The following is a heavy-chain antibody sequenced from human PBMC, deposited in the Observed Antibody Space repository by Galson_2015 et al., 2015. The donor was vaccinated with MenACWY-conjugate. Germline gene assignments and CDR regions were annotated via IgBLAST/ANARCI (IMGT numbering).Heavy chain of an antibody. V-gene: IGHV3-7*03. CDR3: ARSSSSWYLHFAY. CDR1: GFTFSSYW. CDR2: IKQDGSEK. D-gene: IGHD6-13*01. Sequence: SLRLSCVASGFTFSSYWMSWVRQAPGKGLEWVANIKQDGSEKYYVDSVKGRFTISRDNAKNSLYLQMNSLRAEDTAVYYCARSSSSWYLHFAYWGQGTLVTVSS. J-gene: IGHJ4*02.